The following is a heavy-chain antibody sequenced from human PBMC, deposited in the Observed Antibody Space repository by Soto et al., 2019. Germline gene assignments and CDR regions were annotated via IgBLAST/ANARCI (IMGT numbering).Heavy chain of an antibody. V-gene: IGHV5-51*01. CDR2: IYPGDSDT. Sequence: GESLKISCKGSGYSFTSYWIGWVRQMPGKGLEWMGIIYPGDSDTRYSPSFQGQVTISADKSISTAYLQWSSLKASDTAMYYCARPSFSGYYDSSGYQTGGFDYWGQGTLVTVSS. D-gene: IGHD3-22*01. CDR1: GYSFTSYW. CDR3: ARPSFSGYYDSSGYQTGGFDY. J-gene: IGHJ4*02.